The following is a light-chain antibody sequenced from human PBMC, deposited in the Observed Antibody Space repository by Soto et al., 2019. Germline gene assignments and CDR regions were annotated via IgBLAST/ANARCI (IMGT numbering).Light chain of an antibody. CDR2: GAS. CDR1: QSVSSSY. Sequence: EIVLTQSPGTLSLSPGERATLSCRASQSVSSSYLAWYQRKPGQAPRLLIYGASSRATGIPDRFSGSGSGTDFTLTISRLEPVDFAVYYCQQYGSSLGVTFGGGTKVDIK. CDR3: QQYGSSLGVT. V-gene: IGKV3-20*01. J-gene: IGKJ4*01.